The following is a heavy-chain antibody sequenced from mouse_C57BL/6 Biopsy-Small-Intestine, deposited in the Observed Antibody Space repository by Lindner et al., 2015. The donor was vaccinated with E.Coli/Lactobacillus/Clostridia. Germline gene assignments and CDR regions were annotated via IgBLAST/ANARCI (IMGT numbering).Heavy chain of an antibody. D-gene: IGHD2-5*01. J-gene: IGHJ3*01. CDR1: GYTFTSFG. Sequence: VQLQESGAELARPGASVKLSCKASGYTFTSFGLSWMKQRAGQGLEWIGEIYPRSGNTYYNEKFKGKATLTADKSSSTAFMELRSLTSEDSAVYFCARLYSNFWFAYWGQGTLVTVSA. CDR2: IYPRSGNT. V-gene: IGHV1-81*01. CDR3: ARLYSNFWFAY.